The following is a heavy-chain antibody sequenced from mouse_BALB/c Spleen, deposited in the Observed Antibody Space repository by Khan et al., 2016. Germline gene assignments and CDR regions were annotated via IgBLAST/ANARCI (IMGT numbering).Heavy chain of an antibody. CDR1: GFSITGFA. J-gene: IGHJ3*01. D-gene: IGHD2-4*01. CDR3: ASYYDYDGGFAY. Sequence: QVQLKESGPGLVAPSQSLSITCTVSGFSITGFAVNWVREPPGKGLEWLGVTWGDGSTDYDSALKSRLSISKDDSKIKVVLKMNSMKADDTARYYCASYYDYDGGFAYWGQGTRVTVSA. V-gene: IGHV2-6-7*01. CDR2: TWGDGST.